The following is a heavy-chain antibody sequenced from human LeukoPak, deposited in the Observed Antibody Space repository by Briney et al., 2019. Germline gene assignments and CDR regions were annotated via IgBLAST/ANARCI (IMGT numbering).Heavy chain of an antibody. CDR3: ARGPERYYGMDV. Sequence: SETLSLTCTVSGGSISSGDYYWSWIRQPPGKGLEWIGYIYYSGSTYYNPSLKSRVTISVDTSKNQFSLKLSSVTAADTVVYYCARGPERYYGMDVWGQGTTVTVSS. CDR1: GGSISSGDYY. V-gene: IGHV4-30-4*01. J-gene: IGHJ6*02. CDR2: IYYSGST.